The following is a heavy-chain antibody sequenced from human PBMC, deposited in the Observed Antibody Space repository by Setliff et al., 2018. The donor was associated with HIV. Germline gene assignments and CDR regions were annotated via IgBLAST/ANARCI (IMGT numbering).Heavy chain of an antibody. J-gene: IGHJ4*02. CDR1: GYSFTSYW. CDR2: IYPGDSDS. Sequence: GESLKISCKGSGYSFTSYWIGWVRQMPGKGLEWMGIIYPGDSDSRYSPSFRGQVTISADKSTTTAYLDWASLKAPDTAMYYCVRYIGAAAGYIDHWGQGTLVTVSS. V-gene: IGHV5-51*01. D-gene: IGHD6-25*01. CDR3: VRYIGAAAGYIDH.